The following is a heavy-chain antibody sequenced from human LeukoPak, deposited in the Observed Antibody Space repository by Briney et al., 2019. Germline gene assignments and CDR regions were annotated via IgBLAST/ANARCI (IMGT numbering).Heavy chain of an antibody. D-gene: IGHD2-2*01. CDR2: TRNKANSYTT. CDR3: ARVKYCSRTSCSYYGMDV. Sequence: GGSLRLSCAASGFTFSDHYMDWVRQAPGKGLEWVGRTRNKANSYTTEYAASGKGRFTISRDDSKNSLYLQMNSLKTEDTAVYYCARVKYCSRTSCSYYGMDVWGQGTTVTVSS. J-gene: IGHJ6*02. CDR1: GFTFSDHY. V-gene: IGHV3-72*01.